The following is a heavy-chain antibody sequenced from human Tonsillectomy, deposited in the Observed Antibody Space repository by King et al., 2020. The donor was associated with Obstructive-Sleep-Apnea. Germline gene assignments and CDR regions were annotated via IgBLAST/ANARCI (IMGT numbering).Heavy chain of an antibody. D-gene: IGHD2-8*02. V-gene: IGHV3-66*01. Sequence: VQLVESGGGLVQPGGSLRLSCAASGFTVSSKYMSWVRQAPGKGLEWVSVIYAVGSTYYADSVKGRFTISRDNSKNTVYLQMKSLRAEDTAVYFCARDLVMDDWGQGTTVTVSS. CDR1: GFTVSSKY. J-gene: IGHJ6*02. CDR2: IYAVGST. CDR3: ARDLVMDD.